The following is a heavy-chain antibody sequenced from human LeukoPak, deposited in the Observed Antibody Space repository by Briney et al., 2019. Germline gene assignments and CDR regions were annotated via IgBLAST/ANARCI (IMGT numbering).Heavy chain of an antibody. CDR3: ARGSRAGSGGSCSDH. Sequence: GGSLRLSCAASGFTFRSYSMNWVRQAPGKGLEWVSSISSSSSYIYYADSVKGRFTISRDNAKNSLYLQMNSLRAEDTAVYYCARGSRAGSGGSCSDHWGQGTLVTVSS. CDR2: ISSSSSYI. CDR1: GFTFRSYS. D-gene: IGHD2-15*01. V-gene: IGHV3-21*01. J-gene: IGHJ4*02.